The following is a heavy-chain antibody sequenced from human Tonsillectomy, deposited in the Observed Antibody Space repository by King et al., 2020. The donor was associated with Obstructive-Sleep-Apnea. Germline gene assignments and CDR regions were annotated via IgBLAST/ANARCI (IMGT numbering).Heavy chain of an antibody. CDR1: GFTFSSYW. V-gene: IGHV3-74*02. CDR2: INRDGSST. Sequence: VQLVESGGGLAQPGGSLRLSCAASGFTFSSYWMHWVRQAPGKGLVWVSRINRDGSSTTYADSVKGRFTISRDNAKKKLYLQMNSLRAEDTAVYYCARDYPLYYYDSSGYPAGYWGQGTLVSVSS. CDR3: ARDYPLYYYDSSGYPAGY. D-gene: IGHD3-22*01. J-gene: IGHJ4*02.